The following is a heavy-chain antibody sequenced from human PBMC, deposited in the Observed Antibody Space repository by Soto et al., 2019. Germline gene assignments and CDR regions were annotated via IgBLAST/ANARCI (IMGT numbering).Heavy chain of an antibody. D-gene: IGHD6-13*01. CDR1: GGSFSGYY. CDR3: ARGGTWGSSIWYTCCEYDGMDV. V-gene: IGHV4-34*01. J-gene: IGHJ6*01. CDR2: INHSGST. Sequence: QVQLQQWGAGLLKPSETLSLTCAVYGGSFSGYYWSWIRQPPGKGLEWIGEINHSGSTNYNPSLKCRVHISVDTSTNQSSLKLSSVTGADTAVYYCARGGTWGSSIWYTCCEYDGMDVWWQATTVSVSS.